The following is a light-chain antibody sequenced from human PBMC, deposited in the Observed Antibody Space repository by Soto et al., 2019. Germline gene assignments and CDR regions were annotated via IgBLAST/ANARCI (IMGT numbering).Light chain of an antibody. J-gene: IGKJ2*01. CDR3: QQYNNWPPKDT. CDR2: GAS. Sequence: EIVMTQSPATLSVSPGERATLSCRASQSVSSNLAWYQQKPGQAPRLLIYGASTRATGIPARFSGSGSGTEFTLTISSLQSEDFAVYYCQQYNNWPPKDTLGQRTKLEIK. V-gene: IGKV3-15*01. CDR1: QSVSSN.